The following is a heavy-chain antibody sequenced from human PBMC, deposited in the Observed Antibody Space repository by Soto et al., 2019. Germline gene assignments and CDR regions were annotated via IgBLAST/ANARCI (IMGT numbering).Heavy chain of an antibody. Sequence: PGGSLRLSCEASGFTFSEYGMHWVRQAPGKGLEWVAGISHRGDNKYIADSVKGRFTISRDNSKNMLFLQMTSMRVEDTAVYHCATVGDCSEDSCYTLTIRYGMDVWGQGTTVTVSS. J-gene: IGHJ6*02. CDR3: ATVGDCSEDSCYTLTIRYGMDV. CDR2: ISHRGDNK. CDR1: GFTFSEYG. D-gene: IGHD2-15*01. V-gene: IGHV3-30-3*01.